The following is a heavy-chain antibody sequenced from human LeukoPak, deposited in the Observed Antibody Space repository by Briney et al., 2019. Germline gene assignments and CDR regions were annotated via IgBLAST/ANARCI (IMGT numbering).Heavy chain of an antibody. J-gene: IGHJ5*02. V-gene: IGHV4-39*07. CDR1: GGSISSSSYY. CDR2: IYYSGST. Sequence: SETLSLTCTVSGGSISSSSYYWDWIRQPPGKGLEWIGSIYYSGSTYYNPSLKSRVTISVDTSKNQFSLKLTSVAAADTAVYYCARDPHGQIRPWGQGTLVTVSS. CDR3: ARDPHGQIRP. D-gene: IGHD5-24*01.